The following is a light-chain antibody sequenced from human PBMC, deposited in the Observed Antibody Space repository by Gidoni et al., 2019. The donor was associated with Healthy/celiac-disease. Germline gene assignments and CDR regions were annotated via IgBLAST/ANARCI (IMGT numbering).Light chain of an antibody. CDR2: AAS. CDR3: QQSYSTPWT. J-gene: IGKJ1*01. V-gene: IGKV1-39*01. CDR1: QSISSY. Sequence: DIQMTQSPSSLSASVGDRVTITCRASQSISSYLNWYQQKPGKALKLLIYAASSLQSGVPSRFSGSGSGTDFTLTISSLQPEDFATYYCQQSYSTPWTFGQXTKVEIK.